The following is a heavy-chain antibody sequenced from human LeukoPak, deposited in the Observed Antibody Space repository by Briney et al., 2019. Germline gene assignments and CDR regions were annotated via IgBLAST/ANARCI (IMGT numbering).Heavy chain of an antibody. CDR3: AKAQGGTNGLLDN. Sequence: GGSLRLSCAASGFTFSSYAMSWVRQAPGKGLEWVSAISGSGGSTYYADSVKGRFTISRDSSKDTLDLQMNSLRAGDTAIYYCAKAQGGTNGLLDNWGQGTLVTVSS. V-gene: IGHV3-23*01. CDR1: GFTFSSYA. J-gene: IGHJ4*02. CDR2: ISGSGGST. D-gene: IGHD3-16*01.